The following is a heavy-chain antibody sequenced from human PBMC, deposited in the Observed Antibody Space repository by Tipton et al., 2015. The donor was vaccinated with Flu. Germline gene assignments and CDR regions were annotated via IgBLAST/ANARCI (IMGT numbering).Heavy chain of an antibody. CDR2: IRYDGSNK. D-gene: IGHD2-15*01. Sequence: QLVQSGGGVVQPGGSLRLSCAASGFTFSSYGMHWVRQAPGKGLEWVAFIRYDGSNKYYADSVKGRFTISRDNSKNTLYLQMNSLRDEDTAVYYCARGPRGVVVAVDYWGQGTLVTVSS. J-gene: IGHJ4*02. CDR3: ARGPRGVVVAVDY. CDR1: GFTFSSYG. V-gene: IGHV3-30*02.